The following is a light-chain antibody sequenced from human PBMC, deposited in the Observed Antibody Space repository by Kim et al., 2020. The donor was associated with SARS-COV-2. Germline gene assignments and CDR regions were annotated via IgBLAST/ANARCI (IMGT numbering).Light chain of an antibody. J-gene: IGLJ2*01. Sequence: GQSDTISCTGTSSDIGDYNYVSWYQQHPGRAPRLMIYDVNRRPSGVSDRFSGSKSGNTASLTISGLQTEDEATYYCNSYASSSTFLFGGGTNLTVL. CDR2: DVN. CDR3: NSYASSSTFL. V-gene: IGLV2-14*03. CDR1: SSDIGDYNY.